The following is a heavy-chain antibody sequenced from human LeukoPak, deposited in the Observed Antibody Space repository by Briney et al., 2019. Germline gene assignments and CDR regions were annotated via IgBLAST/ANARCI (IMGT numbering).Heavy chain of an antibody. CDR3: ASLPPYCSSTSCYTHGYYFDY. D-gene: IGHD2-2*01. J-gene: IGHJ4*02. CDR1: GGSISSSSYY. Sequence: SETLSLTCTVSGGSISSSSYYWGWIRQPPGKGLEWIGSIYYSGSTYYNPSLKSRVTISVDTSKNQFSLKLSSVTAADTAVYYCASLPPYCSSTSCYTHGYYFDYWGQGTLVTVSS. V-gene: IGHV4-39*01. CDR2: IYYSGST.